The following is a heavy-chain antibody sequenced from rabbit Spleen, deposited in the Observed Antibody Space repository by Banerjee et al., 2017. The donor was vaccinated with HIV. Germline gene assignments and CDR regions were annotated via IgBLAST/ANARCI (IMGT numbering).Heavy chain of an antibody. V-gene: IGHV1S45*01. CDR3: ARDTGSSFSTYGMDL. D-gene: IGHD8-1*01. J-gene: IGHJ6*01. CDR1: GFTLTNYW. CDR2: IAADSRT. Sequence: QEQLEESGGDLVKPEGSLTLSCKASGFTLTNYWMCWVRQAPGKGLEWIASIAADSRTHYASWVNGRFTISKTSSTTVTLQMTSLTAADTATYFCARDTGSSFSTYGMDLWGQGTLVTVS.